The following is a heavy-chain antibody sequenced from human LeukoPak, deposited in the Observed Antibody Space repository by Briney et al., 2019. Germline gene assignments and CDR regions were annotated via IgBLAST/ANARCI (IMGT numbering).Heavy chain of an antibody. J-gene: IGHJ4*02. D-gene: IGHD4-17*01. CDR3: ARARVTTGFDY. CDR2: ISAYNGNT. V-gene: IGHV1-18*04. Sequence: ASVKVSCKASGYTFTGYYMHWVRQAPGQGLEWMGWISAYNGNTNYAQKLQGRVTMTTDTSTSTAYMELRSLRSDDTAVYYCARARVTTGFDYWGQGTLVTVSS. CDR1: GYTFTGYY.